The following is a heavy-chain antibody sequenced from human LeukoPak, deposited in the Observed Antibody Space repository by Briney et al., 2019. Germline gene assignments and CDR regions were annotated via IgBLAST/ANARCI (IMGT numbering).Heavy chain of an antibody. J-gene: IGHJ4*02. CDR2: IIPIFGTA. Sequence: ASVKVSCKASGGTFSSYAISWVRQAPGQGLEWMGRIIPIFGTANYAQKFQGRVTITADKSTSIAYMELSSLRSEDTAVYYCASTSRAVYYFDYWGQGTLVTVSS. CDR1: GGTFSSYA. D-gene: IGHD6-19*01. CDR3: ASTSRAVYYFDY. V-gene: IGHV1-69*06.